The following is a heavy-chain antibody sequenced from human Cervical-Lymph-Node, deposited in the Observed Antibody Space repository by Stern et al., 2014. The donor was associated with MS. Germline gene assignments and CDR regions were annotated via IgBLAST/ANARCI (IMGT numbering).Heavy chain of an antibody. Sequence: MQLVESGAEVKKPGSSVKVSCKASGGTFSSYAISWVRQAPGQGLEWMGGIIPIFGTANYAQKFQGRVTITADESTSTAYMELSSLRSEDTAVYYCARVEIVAASYYYYGMDVWGQGTTVTVSS. D-gene: IGHD5-12*01. CDR1: GGTFSSYA. CDR2: IIPIFGTA. J-gene: IGHJ6*02. V-gene: IGHV1-69*01. CDR3: ARVEIVAASYYYYGMDV.